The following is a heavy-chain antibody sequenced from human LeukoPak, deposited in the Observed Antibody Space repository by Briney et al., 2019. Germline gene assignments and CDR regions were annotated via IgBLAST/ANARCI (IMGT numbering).Heavy chain of an antibody. CDR1: GFTFSSYW. CDR2: INSDGSST. V-gene: IGHV3-74*01. CDR3: ARDYYGSGSYPLFDY. D-gene: IGHD3-10*01. Sequence: GGSLRLSCAASGFTFSSYWMHWVRQAPGKGLVWVSRINSDGSSTSYADSVKGRFTISRDNAKNTLYLQTNSLRAEDTAVYYCARDYYGSGSYPLFDYLGQGTLVTVSS. J-gene: IGHJ4*02.